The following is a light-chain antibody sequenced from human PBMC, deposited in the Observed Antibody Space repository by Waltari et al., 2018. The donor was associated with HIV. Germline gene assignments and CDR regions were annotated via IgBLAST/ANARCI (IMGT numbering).Light chain of an antibody. Sequence: QTVVTQEPSMTVYPGGTVTLTCSSATVPVGSGHSVTWFQQKPGQPPKPLIYSSTRRHPLTPERFSASLVGDRAALTLSNVWPEDQADYYCMLFFRTSYLFGGGTRVTVL. V-gene: IGLV7-43*01. CDR1: TVPVGSGHS. J-gene: IGLJ2*01. CDR2: SST. CDR3: MLFFRTSYL.